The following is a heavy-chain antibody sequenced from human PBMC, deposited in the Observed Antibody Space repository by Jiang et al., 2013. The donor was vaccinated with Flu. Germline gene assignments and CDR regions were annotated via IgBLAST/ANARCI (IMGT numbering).Heavy chain of an antibody. CDR3: TRDMSEKNVSNVIVVVPGMDV. Sequence: EVKKPGSSVKVSCKASGGTFSNYAIGWVRQAPGQGLEWMGGISPVFHTTKTSQKFQGRVTMTADESTSTAYMELRSLRSEDTAVYYCTRDMSEKNVSNVIVVVPGMDVWGQGTTVTVSS. D-gene: IGHD3-22*01. CDR1: GGTFSNYA. J-gene: IGHJ6*02. CDR2: ISPVFHTT. V-gene: IGHV1-69*01.